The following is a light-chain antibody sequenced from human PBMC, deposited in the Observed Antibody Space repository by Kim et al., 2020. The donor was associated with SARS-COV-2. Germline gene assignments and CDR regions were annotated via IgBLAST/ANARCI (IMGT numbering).Light chain of an antibody. CDR1: SSNIGSGY. CDR3: ATWDDSLSGRV. V-gene: IGLV1-47*01. CDR2: RSN. Sequence: GQMVTISCSGSSSNIGSGYVDWCQQLPGTAPKLLMYRSNQRPSGVPDRFSGSKSGTSASLAISGLRSEDEADYYCATWDDSLSGRVFGGGTQLTIL. J-gene: IGLJ2*01.